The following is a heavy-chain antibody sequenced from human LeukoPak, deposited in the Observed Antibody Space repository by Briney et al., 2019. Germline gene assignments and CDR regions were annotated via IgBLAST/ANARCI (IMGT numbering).Heavy chain of an antibody. D-gene: IGHD6-13*01. CDR3: ARVVSRQQLVVGYYYYYYYMDV. CDR1: GGSISSSNW. V-gene: IGHV4-4*02. CDR2: IYHSGST. J-gene: IGHJ6*03. Sequence: NPSETLSLTCAVSGGSISSSNWWSWVRQPPGKGLEWIGEIYHSGSTNYNPSLKSRVTISVDKSKNQFSLKLSSVTAADTAVYYCARVVSRQQLVVGYYYYYYYMDVWGKGTTVTVSS.